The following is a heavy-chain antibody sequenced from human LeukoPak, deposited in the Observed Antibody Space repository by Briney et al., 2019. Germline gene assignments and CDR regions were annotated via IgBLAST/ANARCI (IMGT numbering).Heavy chain of an antibody. Sequence: ASVKVSCKASGYTLTSYGISWVRQAPGQGLEWMGWISAYNGNTNYAQKLQGRVTMTTDTSTSTAYMELRSLRSDDTAVYYCARDTDYYGSGSSWFDPWGQGTLVTVSS. D-gene: IGHD3-10*01. CDR1: GYTLTSYG. CDR2: ISAYNGNT. CDR3: ARDTDYYGSGSSWFDP. V-gene: IGHV1-18*01. J-gene: IGHJ5*02.